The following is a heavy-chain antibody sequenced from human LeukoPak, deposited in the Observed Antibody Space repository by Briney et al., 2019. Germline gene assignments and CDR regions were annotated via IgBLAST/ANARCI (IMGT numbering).Heavy chain of an antibody. CDR2: MNPNSGNT. Sequence: ASVKVSCKASGGTFSSYAINWVRQATGQGLEWMGWMNPNSGNTGYAQKLQGRVTITRNTSISTAYMEMSSLRSEDTAVYYCARAGYSSGWYHAFDIWGQGTMVTVSS. D-gene: IGHD6-19*01. CDR3: ARAGYSSGWYHAFDI. CDR1: GGTFSSYA. J-gene: IGHJ3*02. V-gene: IGHV1-8*03.